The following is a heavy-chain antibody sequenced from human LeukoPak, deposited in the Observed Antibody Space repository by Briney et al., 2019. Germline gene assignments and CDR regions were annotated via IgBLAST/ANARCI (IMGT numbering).Heavy chain of an antibody. CDR1: GFTFTNYW. Sequence: QPGGSLRLSCVVSGFTFTNYWMQWVRQVPGKGLVWVARMNSDGTSIIHADSVKGRFTISRDNAENTLYLQMNSLRPEDTALYYCARSQSGVFDVRGQGTMVIVSS. V-gene: IGHV3-74*01. CDR2: MNSDGTSI. D-gene: IGHD2-15*01. J-gene: IGHJ3*01. CDR3: ARSQSGVFDV.